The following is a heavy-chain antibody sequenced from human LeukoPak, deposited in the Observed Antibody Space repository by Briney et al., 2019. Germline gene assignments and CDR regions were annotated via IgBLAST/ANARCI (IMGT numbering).Heavy chain of an antibody. CDR2: ISWDGGST. J-gene: IGHJ1*01. CDR1: GFTFDDYT. D-gene: IGHD3-22*01. CDR3: AKDTGAHYYDSSGCYPGYFQH. V-gene: IGHV3-43*01. Sequence: GGSLRLSCAASGFTFDDYTMHWVRQAPGEGLEWVSLISWDGGSTYYADSVKGRFTISRDNSKNSLYLQMNSLRTGDTALYYCAKDTGAHYYDSSGCYPGYFQHWGQGTLVTVSS.